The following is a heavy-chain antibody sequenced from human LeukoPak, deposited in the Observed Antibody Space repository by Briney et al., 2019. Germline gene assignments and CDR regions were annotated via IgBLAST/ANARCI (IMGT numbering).Heavy chain of an antibody. CDR2: IYSGGST. CDR3: ARFSGGYCSSTSCYRSLDFDY. Sequence: GGSLRLSCAASGFTVSSNYMSWVRQAPGKGLEWVSVIYSGGSTYYADSVKGRFTISRDNSKNTLYLQMNSLRAEDTAVYYCARFSGGYCSSTSCYRSLDFDYWGQGTLATVSS. D-gene: IGHD2-2*02. CDR1: GFTVSSNY. J-gene: IGHJ4*02. V-gene: IGHV3-66*02.